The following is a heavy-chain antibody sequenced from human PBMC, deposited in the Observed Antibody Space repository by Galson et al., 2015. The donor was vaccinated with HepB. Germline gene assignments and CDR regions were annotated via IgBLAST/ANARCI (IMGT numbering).Heavy chain of an antibody. V-gene: IGHV5-51*01. D-gene: IGHD2-2*01. CDR1: GYTFTNYW. CDR2: TYPGDSDT. J-gene: IGHJ6*02. CDR3: ARQVYCSSTSCYGSVHGMDV. Sequence: QSGAEVKKPGESLKISCKGSGYTFTNYWIAWVRQMPGKGLEWMGITYPGDSDTTSSPSFQGQVTISADKSISTAYLQWSSLKASDTAMYYCARQVYCSSTSCYGSVHGMDVWGQGTTVTVSS.